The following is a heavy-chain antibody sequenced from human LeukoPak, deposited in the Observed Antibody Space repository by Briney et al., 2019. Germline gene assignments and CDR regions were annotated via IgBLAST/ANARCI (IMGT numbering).Heavy chain of an antibody. CDR2: IYHSGST. CDR1: GYSISSGYY. V-gene: IGHV4-38-2*02. D-gene: IGHD1-26*01. J-gene: IGHJ4*02. Sequence: PSQTLSLTCTVSGYSISSGYYWGWIRQPPGKGLEWIGSIYHSGSTYYNPSLKSRVTISVDTSKNQFSLKLSSVTAADTAVYYCARAWELLSFDYWGQGTLVTVSS. CDR3: ARAWELLSFDY.